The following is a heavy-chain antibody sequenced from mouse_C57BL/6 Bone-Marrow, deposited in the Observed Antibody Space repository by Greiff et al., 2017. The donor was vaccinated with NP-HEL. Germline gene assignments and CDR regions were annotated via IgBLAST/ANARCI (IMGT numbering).Heavy chain of an antibody. CDR2: INPNNGGT. Sequence: EVKVVESGPELVKPGASVKMSCKASGYTFTDYNMHWVKQSHGKSLEWIGYINPNNGGTSYNQKFKGKATLTVNKSSSTAYMELRSLTSEDSAVYYCARGGDFYYDAWFAYWGQGTLVTVSA. D-gene: IGHD2-4*01. V-gene: IGHV1-22*01. CDR1: GYTFTDYN. J-gene: IGHJ3*01. CDR3: ARGGDFYYDAWFAY.